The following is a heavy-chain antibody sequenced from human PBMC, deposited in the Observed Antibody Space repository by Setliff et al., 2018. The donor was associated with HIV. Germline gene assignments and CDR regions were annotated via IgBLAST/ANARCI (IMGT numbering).Heavy chain of an antibody. CDR3: VRSLSGNSSTYYWAFDF. Sequence: GSLRLSCVTSGFTFTSHSMNWVRLRPGKGLEWVAPISGSGTYTHYADSVRGRFTVSRDNAKNSLWLQLDSLKVEDTALYFCVRSLSGNSSTYYWAFDFWGQGAPVTVS. V-gene: IGHV3-21*01. CDR1: GFTFTSHS. J-gene: IGHJ4*02. CDR2: ISGSGTYT. D-gene: IGHD3-22*01.